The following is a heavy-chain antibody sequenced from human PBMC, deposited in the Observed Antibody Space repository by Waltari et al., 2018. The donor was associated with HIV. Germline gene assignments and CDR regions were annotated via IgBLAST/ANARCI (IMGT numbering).Heavy chain of an antibody. D-gene: IGHD6-19*01. CDR2: INWNGGST. J-gene: IGHJ4*02. CDR3: ARKPPGGQIAVAYYFDY. CDR1: GFTFDDYG. V-gene: IGHV3-20*04. Sequence: EVQLVESGGGVVRPGGSLRLSCAASGFTFDDYGMSWVRQAPGKGLEWVSGINWNGGSTGYADSVKGRFTISRDNAKNSLYLQMNRLRAEDTALYYCARKPPGGQIAVAYYFDYWGQGTLVTVSS.